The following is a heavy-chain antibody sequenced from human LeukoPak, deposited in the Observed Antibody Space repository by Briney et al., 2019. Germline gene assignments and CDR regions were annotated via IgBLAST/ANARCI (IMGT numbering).Heavy chain of an antibody. Sequence: PGGSLRLSCAASGFTFSSYSMNWVRQAPGKGLEWVSYISSGSSTIYYADSVKGRFTISRDNAKNSLYLQMNSLRAEDTAVYYCAREGPGDYVWGSSYFDYWGQGTLVTVSS. CDR2: ISSGSSTI. CDR3: AREGPGDYVWGSSYFDY. J-gene: IGHJ4*02. D-gene: IGHD3-16*01. V-gene: IGHV3-48*01. CDR1: GFTFSSYS.